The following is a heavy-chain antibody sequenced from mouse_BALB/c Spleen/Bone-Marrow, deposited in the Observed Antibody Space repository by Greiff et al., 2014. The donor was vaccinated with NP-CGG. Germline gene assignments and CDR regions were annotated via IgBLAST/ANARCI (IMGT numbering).Heavy chain of an antibody. J-gene: IGHJ2*01. Sequence: VQLQQSGAELAKPGASVKMSCKASGYTFTSYWMHGVKQRPGQGLEWIGYINPSTGYTEYNQKFKDKATLTADKSSSTAYMQLSSLTSEDSAVYYCARSRTGTYFDYWGQGTTLTVSS. CDR3: ARSRTGTYFDY. CDR2: INPSTGYT. V-gene: IGHV1-7*01. CDR1: GYTFTSYW. D-gene: IGHD4-1*01.